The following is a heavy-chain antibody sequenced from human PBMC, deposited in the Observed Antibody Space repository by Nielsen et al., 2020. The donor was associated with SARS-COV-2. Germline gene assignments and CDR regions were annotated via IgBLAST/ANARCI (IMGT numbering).Heavy chain of an antibody. D-gene: IGHD6-19*01. CDR2: IKQDGSEK. Sequence: GGSLRLSCAAAGFTFSSYWMSWVSQAPGKWREWVATIKQDGSEKYYVDSVKGRFTFSRDNSKNTLYLQMNSLRAEDTARYYCVRISSGRYGDAFDVWGQWTMVTVSS. CDR3: VRISSGRYGDAFDV. V-gene: IGHV3-7*03. J-gene: IGHJ3*01. CDR1: GFTFSSYW.